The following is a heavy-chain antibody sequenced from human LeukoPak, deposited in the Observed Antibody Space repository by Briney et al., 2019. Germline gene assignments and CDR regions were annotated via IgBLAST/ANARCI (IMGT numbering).Heavy chain of an antibody. CDR1: GGSFSGYY. CDR3: ARDKGYSYGGLDY. D-gene: IGHD5-18*01. CDR2: IYYSGST. Sequence: SETLSLTCAVYGGSFSGYYWSWIRQPPGKGLEWIGYIYYSGSTNYNPSLKSRVTISVDTSKNQFSLKLSSVTAADTAVYYCARDKGYSYGGLDYWGQGTLVTVSS. J-gene: IGHJ4*02. V-gene: IGHV4-59*01.